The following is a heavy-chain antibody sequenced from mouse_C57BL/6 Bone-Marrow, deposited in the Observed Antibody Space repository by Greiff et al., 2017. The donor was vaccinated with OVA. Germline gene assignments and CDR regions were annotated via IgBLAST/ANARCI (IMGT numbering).Heavy chain of an antibody. Sequence: QVQLKQPGAELVKPGASVKLSCKASGYTFTSYWMHWVKQRPGQGLEWIGMIHPNSGSTNYNEKFKSKATLTVDKSSSTAYMQLSSLTSEDSAVYYCARREGYRFDYWGQGTTLTVSS. CDR1: GYTFTSYW. J-gene: IGHJ2*01. D-gene: IGHD2-2*01. CDR2: IHPNSGST. V-gene: IGHV1-64*01. CDR3: ARREGYRFDY.